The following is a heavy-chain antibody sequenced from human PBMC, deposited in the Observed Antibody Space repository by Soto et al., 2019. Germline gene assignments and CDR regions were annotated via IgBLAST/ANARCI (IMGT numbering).Heavy chain of an antibody. CDR2: FDPEDGET. D-gene: IGHD6-19*01. V-gene: IGHV1-24*01. CDR1: GSTLTELS. Sequence: QVQLVQSGAEVKKPGASVKVSCKVSGSTLTELSMHWVRQAPGKGLEWMGGFDPEDGETIYAQKFQGRVTMTEDTSTDTAYMELSSLRSEDTAVYYCATNRSGWSFSDPGDYYYGMDVWGQGTTVTVSS. CDR3: ATNRSGWSFSDPGDYYYGMDV. J-gene: IGHJ6*02.